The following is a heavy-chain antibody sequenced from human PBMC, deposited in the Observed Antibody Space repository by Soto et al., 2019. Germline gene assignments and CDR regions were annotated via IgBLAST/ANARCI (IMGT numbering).Heavy chain of an antibody. CDR1: GFTFTSSA. Sequence: SVKVSCKASGFTFTSSAVQWVRQARGQRLEWIGWIVVGSGNTNYAQKFQERVTITRDMSTSTAYMELSSLRSEDTAVYYCAAPPPNSGSYHYAFDIWGQGTMVTVSS. CDR2: IVVGSGNT. CDR3: AAPPPNSGSYHYAFDI. V-gene: IGHV1-58*01. J-gene: IGHJ3*02. D-gene: IGHD1-26*01.